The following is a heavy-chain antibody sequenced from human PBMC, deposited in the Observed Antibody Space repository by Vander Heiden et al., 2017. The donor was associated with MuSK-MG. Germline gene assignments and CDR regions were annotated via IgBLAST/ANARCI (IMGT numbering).Heavy chain of an antibody. Sequence: QVQLVESGGGVVQPGRSLRLSCAASGFTFSSYGMHWVRQAPGKGLEWVAVISYDGSNKYYADSGKGRFTISRDNSKNTRDLKMNSMGAEETAVYYCAKDIDPYDDILTGFDYWGQGTMVTVYS. CDR2: ISYDGSNK. J-gene: IGHJ4*02. V-gene: IGHV3-30*18. CDR3: AKDIDPYDDILTGFDY. D-gene: IGHD3-9*01. CDR1: GFTFSSYG.